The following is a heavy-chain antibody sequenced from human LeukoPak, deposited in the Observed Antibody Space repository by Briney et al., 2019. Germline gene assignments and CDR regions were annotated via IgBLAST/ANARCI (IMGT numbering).Heavy chain of an antibody. CDR1: GYTFTSYD. D-gene: IGHD3-9*01. V-gene: IGHV1-8*01. CDR3: ARLRYFDWFHAFDI. CDR2: MNPNSGNT. J-gene: IGHJ3*02. Sequence: ASVKVSCKASGYTFTSYDINWVRQATGQGLEWMGRMNPNSGNTGYAQKFQGRVTMTRNTSVSTAYMELSSLRSEDTAVYYCARLRYFDWFHAFDIWGQGTMVTVSS.